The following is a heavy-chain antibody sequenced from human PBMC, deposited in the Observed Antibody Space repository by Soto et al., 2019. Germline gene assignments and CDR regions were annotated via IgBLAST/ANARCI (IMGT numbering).Heavy chain of an antibody. Sequence: QVQLVQSGAEVKKPGSSVKVSCKASGGTFSRYAISWVRQAPGQGLEWMGGITPMFGTANYAQQFQGRVTITADESTSTVHMELRRLRSEDTAVYYCAQTLGSAVAGPGLFDLGGRGTLFIVS. CDR1: GGTFSRYA. D-gene: IGHD6-19*01. J-gene: IGHJ2*01. V-gene: IGHV1-69*12. CDR3: AQTLGSAVAGPGLFDL. CDR2: ITPMFGTA.